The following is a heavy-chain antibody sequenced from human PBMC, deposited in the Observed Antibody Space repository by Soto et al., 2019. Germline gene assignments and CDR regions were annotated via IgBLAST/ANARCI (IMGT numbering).Heavy chain of an antibody. CDR1: GFTFSNYG. CDR2: IWYDGSNK. V-gene: IGHV3-33*01. J-gene: IGHJ4*02. CDR3: ARDEYVSGSLDY. D-gene: IGHD3-10*01. Sequence: QVQLVESGGGVVQPRRSLRLSCAASGFTFSNYGMHWVRQAPGKGLEWVAVIWYDGSNKYYADSVKGRFTISRDNSKNTLYLQMNSLRAEDTAVYYCARDEYVSGSLDYWGQGTLVTVSS.